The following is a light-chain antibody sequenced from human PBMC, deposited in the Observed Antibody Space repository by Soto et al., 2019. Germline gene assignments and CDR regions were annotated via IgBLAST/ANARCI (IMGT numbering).Light chain of an antibody. CDR2: RTS. CDR1: QSVSSSY. Sequence: EIVLTQSPVTLSLSPGEGATLSCRASQSVSSSYLAWYQQKPGQAPRLLIYRTSSRATGIPDRFSGSGSGTDFTLTISRLEPEDFAVYYCQQYDNSWTFGQGTKVDIK. CDR3: QQYDNSWT. J-gene: IGKJ1*01. V-gene: IGKV3-20*01.